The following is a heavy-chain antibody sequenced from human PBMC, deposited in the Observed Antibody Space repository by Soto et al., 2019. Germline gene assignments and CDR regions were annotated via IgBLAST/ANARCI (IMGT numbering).Heavy chain of an antibody. CDR2: IYYSGST. CDR1: GGSISSGGYY. D-gene: IGHD6-13*01. V-gene: IGHV4-31*03. Sequence: SETLSLTCTVSGGSISSGGYYWSWIRQHPGKGLEWIGYIYYSGSTYYNPSLKSRVTISVDTSKNQFSLKLSSVTAADTAVYYCARLYYSRTEKRTLGALDFWGPGTLVTVSS. CDR3: ARLYYSRTEKRTLGALDF. J-gene: IGHJ4*02.